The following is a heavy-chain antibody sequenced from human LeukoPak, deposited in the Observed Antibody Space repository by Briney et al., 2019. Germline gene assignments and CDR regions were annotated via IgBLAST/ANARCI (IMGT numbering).Heavy chain of an antibody. V-gene: IGHV3-48*03. CDR2: ISSGGSTI. CDR1: GFTLSSYE. J-gene: IGHJ3*02. Sequence: PGGSLRLSCAASGFTLSSYEMNWVRQAPGKGLEWVSYISSGGSTIYYADSVKGRFTISRDNAKNSLYLQMNSLRAEDTAVYYCVRDYYGSGRAFDIWGQGTMVTVSS. D-gene: IGHD3-10*01. CDR3: VRDYYGSGRAFDI.